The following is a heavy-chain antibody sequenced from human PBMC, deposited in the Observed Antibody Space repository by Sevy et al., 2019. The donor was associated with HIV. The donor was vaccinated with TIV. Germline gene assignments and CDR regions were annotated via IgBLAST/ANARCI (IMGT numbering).Heavy chain of an antibody. CDR3: ARASGGDRLDYYGMDV. Sequence: SETLSLTCAVSNYSISSGYYWGWIRQPPWKGLVWIGNGYHGGSTYYNPSLQSRVTISLDTSKNHFSLRLRSVTAADTAVYYCARASGGDRLDYYGMDVWGQGTTVTVSS. V-gene: IGHV4-38-2*01. CDR1: NYSISSGYY. D-gene: IGHD2-21*02. J-gene: IGHJ6*02. CDR2: GYHGGST.